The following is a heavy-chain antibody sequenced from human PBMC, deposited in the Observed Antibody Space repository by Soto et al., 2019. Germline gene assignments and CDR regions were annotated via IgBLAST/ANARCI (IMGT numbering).Heavy chain of an antibody. CDR1: GYTFTNYD. D-gene: IGHD3-10*01. J-gene: IGHJ5*02. Sequence: QVQLVQSGAEVKKPGASVKVSCKTSGYTFTNYDINWVRQAPGQGLEWMGWMGPNSGNTGYAPKFQGRVTRTRNTSITTAYMELSSLRSEDTAVYYCARGISDGFGDVSWGQGTLVTVSS. V-gene: IGHV1-8*01. CDR2: MGPNSGNT. CDR3: ARGISDGFGDVS.